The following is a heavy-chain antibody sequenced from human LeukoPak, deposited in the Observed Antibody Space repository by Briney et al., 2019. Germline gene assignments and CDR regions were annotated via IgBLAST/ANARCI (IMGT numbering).Heavy chain of an antibody. CDR2: ISSSSSYI. Sequence: GGSLRLSCAASGFTFSSYSMNWVRQAPGKGLEWVSSISSSSSYIYYADSVKGRFTISRDNAKNSLYLQMNSLRAEDTAVYYCARDKVVVPVAMAYYYYYGMDVWGQGTTVTVSS. J-gene: IGHJ6*02. CDR1: GFTFSSYS. D-gene: IGHD2-2*01. CDR3: ARDKVVVPVAMAYYYYYGMDV. V-gene: IGHV3-21*01.